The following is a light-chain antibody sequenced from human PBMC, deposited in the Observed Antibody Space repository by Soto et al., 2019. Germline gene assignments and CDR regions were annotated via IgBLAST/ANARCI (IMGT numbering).Light chain of an antibody. Sequence: QSALTQPASVSGSPGQSITISCTGTSSDVGGYNYVSWYQQHPGKAPKLMIYEVSNRPSGVSIRFSGSKSGNTASLTISGLQAEDEADSYCSSFTGSSIVVFGGVTKLTVL. V-gene: IGLV2-14*01. CDR2: EVS. CDR1: SSDVGGYNY. J-gene: IGLJ2*01. CDR3: SSFTGSSIVV.